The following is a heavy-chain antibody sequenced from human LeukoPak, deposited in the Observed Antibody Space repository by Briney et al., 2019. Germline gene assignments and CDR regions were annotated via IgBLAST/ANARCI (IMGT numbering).Heavy chain of an antibody. J-gene: IGHJ4*02. D-gene: IGHD5-24*01. CDR2: ISSSSSYI. V-gene: IGHV3-21*01. CDR3: ARDRDGYKTHFDY. CDR1: GLSFSSSA. Sequence: GGSLRLSCAASGLSFSSSALSWVRQAPGKGLQWVSSISSSSSYIYYADSVKGRFTISRDNAKNSLYLQMNSLRAEDTAVYYCARDRDGYKTHFDYWGQGTLVTVSS.